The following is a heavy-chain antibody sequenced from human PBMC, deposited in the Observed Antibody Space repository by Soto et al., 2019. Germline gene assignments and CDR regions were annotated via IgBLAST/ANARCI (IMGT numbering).Heavy chain of an antibody. CDR1: GGSFSGYY. V-gene: IGHV4-34*01. CDR2: INHSGST. D-gene: IGHD1-1*01. Sequence: QVQLQQWGAGLLKPSETLSLTCAVYGGSFSGYYWSWIRQPPGKGLEWIGEINHSGSTNYNPSLKSRVTISVDTSKNQFSLKLSSVTAADTAVYYCARGGVHRPYFDYWGQGTLVTVSS. J-gene: IGHJ4*02. CDR3: ARGGVHRPYFDY.